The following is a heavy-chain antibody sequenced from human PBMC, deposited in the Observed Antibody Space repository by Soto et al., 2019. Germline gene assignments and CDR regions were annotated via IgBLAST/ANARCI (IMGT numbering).Heavy chain of an antibody. CDR3: AKDFLSIAAPQNPLGMDV. CDR1: GITFSSYG. CDR2: ISYDGSNK. J-gene: IGHJ6*02. V-gene: IGHV3-30*18. Sequence: QVQLVESGGGVVQPGRSLRLSCAASGITFSSYGMHWVRQAPGKGLEWVAVISYDGSNKYYADSVKGRFTISRDNSKNTLYLQMNSLRAEDTAVYYCAKDFLSIAAPQNPLGMDVWGQGTTVTVSS. D-gene: IGHD6-6*01.